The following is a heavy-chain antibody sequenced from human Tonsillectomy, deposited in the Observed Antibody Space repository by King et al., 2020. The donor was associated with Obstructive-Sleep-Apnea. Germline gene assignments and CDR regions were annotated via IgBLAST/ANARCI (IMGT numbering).Heavy chain of an antibody. CDR1: GFTFDDYA. D-gene: IGHD2-15*01. J-gene: IGHJ6*02. V-gene: IGHV3-9*01. CDR2: ISWNSGSI. Sequence: VQLVESGGNLVQPGRSLRLSCAASGFTFDDYAIHWVRQAPGKGLEWVSGISWNSGSIGYADPVKGRFTISRDNAKNSLYLQMNSLRAEDTALYYCAKAPDCRGGSCFDYYGMDVWGQGTTVTVSS. CDR3: AKAPDCRGGSCFDYYGMDV.